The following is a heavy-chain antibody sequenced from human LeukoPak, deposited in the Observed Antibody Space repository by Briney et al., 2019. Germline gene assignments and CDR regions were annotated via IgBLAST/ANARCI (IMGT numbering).Heavy chain of an antibody. CDR3: ARSHSSGWKYYFDY. CDR1: GYTFTGCY. CDR2: INPNSGGT. J-gene: IGHJ4*02. V-gene: IGHV1-2*02. D-gene: IGHD6-19*01. Sequence: ASVKVSCKASGYTFTGCYMHWVRQAPGQGLEWMGWINPNSGGTNYAQKFQGRVTMTRDTSISTAYMELSRLRSDDTAVYYCARSHSSGWKYYFDYWGQGTLVTVSS.